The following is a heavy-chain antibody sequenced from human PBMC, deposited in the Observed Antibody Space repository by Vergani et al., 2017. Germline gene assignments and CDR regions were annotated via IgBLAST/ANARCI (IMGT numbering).Heavy chain of an antibody. V-gene: IGHV4-59*10. Sequence: QVQLQQWGAGLLKPSETLSLTCAVYGGSFSGYYWSWIRQPPGKGLEWIGRIYTSGSTNYNPSLKSRVTISVDTSKNQFSLKLSSVTAADTAVYYCASLGYCSGGSCYDPYYYYGMDVWGQGTTVTVSS. CDR1: GGSFSGYY. CDR2: IYTSGST. CDR3: ASLGYCSGGSCYDPYYYYGMDV. J-gene: IGHJ6*02. D-gene: IGHD2-15*01.